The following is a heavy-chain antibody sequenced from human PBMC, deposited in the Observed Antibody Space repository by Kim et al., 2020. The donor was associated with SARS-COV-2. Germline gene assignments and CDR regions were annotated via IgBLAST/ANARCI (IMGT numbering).Heavy chain of an antibody. D-gene: IGHD2-21*01. CDR3: ARDFAPYYYYGMDV. Sequence: ADCVKGRFTISRDNAKTSLYLQMNSLRAEDTAVYYCARDFAPYYYYGMDVGGQGTTVTVSS. V-gene: IGHV3-11*01. J-gene: IGHJ6*02.